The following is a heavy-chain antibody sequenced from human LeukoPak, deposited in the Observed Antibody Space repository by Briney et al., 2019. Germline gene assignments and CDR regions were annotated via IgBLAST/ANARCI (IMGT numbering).Heavy chain of an antibody. CDR2: IIPIFGTA. Sequence: ASVKVSCKASGGTFSSYAISWVRQAPGQGLEWMGGIIPIFGTANYAQKFQGRVTITTDESTSTAYMELSSLRSEDTAVYYCARDGGGSPNYYYYYMDVWGKGTTVTVSS. J-gene: IGHJ6*03. CDR1: GGTFSSYA. D-gene: IGHD1-26*01. V-gene: IGHV1-69*05. CDR3: ARDGGGSPNYYYYYMDV.